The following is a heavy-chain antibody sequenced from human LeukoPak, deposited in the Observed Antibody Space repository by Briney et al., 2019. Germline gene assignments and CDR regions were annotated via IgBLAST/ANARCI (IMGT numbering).Heavy chain of an antibody. CDR2: INPSGGGT. Sequence: ASVKVSCKASGYTFTSYYMHWVRQAPGQGLEWMGIINPSGGGTSYAQKFQGRVTMTRDTSTSTVYMELSSLRSEDTAVYYCARARRAAAGTPDDAFDIWGQGTMVTVSS. V-gene: IGHV1-46*03. D-gene: IGHD6-13*01. CDR3: ARARRAAAGTPDDAFDI. J-gene: IGHJ3*02. CDR1: GYTFTSYY.